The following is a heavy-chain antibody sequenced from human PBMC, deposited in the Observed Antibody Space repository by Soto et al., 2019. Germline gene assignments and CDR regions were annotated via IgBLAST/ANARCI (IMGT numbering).Heavy chain of an antibody. CDR2: IIPIFGTA. CDR3: ARDCDWNDVVYYYGMDV. J-gene: IGHJ6*02. D-gene: IGHD1-1*01. CDR1: GCTFSSYA. Sequence: GASVKVSCKASGCTFSSYAISWVRQAPGQGLEWMGGIIPIFGTANYAQKFQGRVTITADESTSTAYMELSSLRSEDTAVYYCARDCDWNDVVYYYGMDVWGQGTTVTVSS. V-gene: IGHV1-69*13.